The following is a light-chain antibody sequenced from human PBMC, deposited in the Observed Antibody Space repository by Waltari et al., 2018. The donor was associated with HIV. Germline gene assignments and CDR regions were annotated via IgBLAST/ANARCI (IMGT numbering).Light chain of an antibody. CDR1: QSLVYSDGHTY. CDR3: VQATHWPPVT. V-gene: IGKV2-30*01. Sequence: DVVLTQSPLSLPVTLGQPASISWRSSQSLVYSDGHTYLNWFQQRPGQSSRRLLYEVSNRDSWVPDRFSGRGSATDFTLEISRVEAEDVGVYFCVQATHWPPVTFGPGTKLDIK. CDR2: EVS. J-gene: IGKJ3*01.